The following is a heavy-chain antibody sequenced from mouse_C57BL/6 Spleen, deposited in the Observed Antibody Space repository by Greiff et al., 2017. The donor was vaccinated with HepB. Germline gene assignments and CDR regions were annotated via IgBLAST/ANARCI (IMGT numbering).Heavy chain of an antibody. CDR2: ISYDGSN. D-gene: IGHD3-2*02. V-gene: IGHV3-6*01. CDR1: GYSITSGYY. J-gene: IGHJ3*01. CDR3: ARGLSRSSGYSAWFAY. Sequence: EVHLVESGPGLVKPSQSLSLTCSVTGYSITSGYYWNWIRQFPGNKLEWMGYISYDGSNNYNPSLKNRISITRDTSKNQFFLKLNSVTTEDTATYYCARGLSRSSGYSAWFAYWGQGTLVTVSA.